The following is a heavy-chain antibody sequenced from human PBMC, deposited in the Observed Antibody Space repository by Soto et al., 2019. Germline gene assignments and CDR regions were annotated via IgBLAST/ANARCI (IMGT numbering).Heavy chain of an antibody. D-gene: IGHD3-9*01. CDR2: INAGNGNT. V-gene: IGHV1-3*01. CDR1: GYTFTSYA. J-gene: IGHJ4*02. CDR3: AIGATYCVILTGYGSGPVDC. Sequence: ASVKVSCKASGYTFTSYAMHWVRQAPGQRLEWMGWINAGNGNTKYSQKFQGRVTITRDTSASKAYMELSSLRSEDTAVYYCAIGATYCVILTGYGSGPVDCXGQGTLVTVSS.